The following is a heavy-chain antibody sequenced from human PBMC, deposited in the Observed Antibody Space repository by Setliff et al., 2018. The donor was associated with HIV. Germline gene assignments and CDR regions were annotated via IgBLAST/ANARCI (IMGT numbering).Heavy chain of an antibody. CDR1: GYSFTGYY. CDR3: ARVPLSGWLYFDY. J-gene: IGHJ4*02. CDR2: ISAYNGNT. V-gene: IGHV1-18*04. D-gene: IGHD6-19*01. Sequence: ASVKVSCKASGYSFTGYYMHWVRQAPGQGLEWMGWISAYNGNTNYAQKLQGRVTMTTDTSTTTASMELRSLRSDDTAVYYCARVPLSGWLYFDYWGQGTLVTVSS.